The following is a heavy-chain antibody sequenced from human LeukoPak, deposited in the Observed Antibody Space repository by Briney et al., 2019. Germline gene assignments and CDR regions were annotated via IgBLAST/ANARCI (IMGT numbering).Heavy chain of an antibody. CDR1: GYTFTGYY. Sequence: ASVKVSCNASGYTFTGYYMHWVRQAPGQGLEWMGWINPNSGGTNYAQKFQGRVTMTRDTSISTAYMELSRLRSEDTAVYYCAREIYYYDTHSFDYWGQGTLVTVSS. J-gene: IGHJ4*02. CDR2: INPNSGGT. V-gene: IGHV1-2*02. D-gene: IGHD3-22*01. CDR3: AREIYYYDTHSFDY.